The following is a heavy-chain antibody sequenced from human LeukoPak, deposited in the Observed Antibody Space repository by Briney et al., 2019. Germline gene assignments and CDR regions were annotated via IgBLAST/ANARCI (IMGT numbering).Heavy chain of an antibody. CDR3: ARGETYYYDSSGYYCPYY. V-gene: IGHV4-59*01. CDR1: GGSISSYY. D-gene: IGHD3-22*01. CDR2: IYYSGST. Sequence: PSETLSLTCTVSGGSISSYYWSWIRQPPGKGLEWIGYIYYSGSTNYNPSLKSRVTISVDTSKNQFSLKLSSVTAADTAVYYCARGETYYYDSSGYYCPYYWGQGTLVTVSS. J-gene: IGHJ4*02.